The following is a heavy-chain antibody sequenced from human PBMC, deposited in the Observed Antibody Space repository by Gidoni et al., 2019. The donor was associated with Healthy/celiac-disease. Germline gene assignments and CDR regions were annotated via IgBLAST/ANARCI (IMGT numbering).Heavy chain of an antibody. Sequence: QVQLVQSGAAVKKPGASVKVSCKASGYTFTSYAMHWVRQAPGQRLEWMGWINAGNGNTKYSQKFQGRVTITRDTSASTAYMELSSLRSEDTAVYYCASGPLRFLEWFPMDVWGKGTTVTVSS. CDR3: ASGPLRFLEWFPMDV. J-gene: IGHJ6*03. CDR1: GYTFTSYA. V-gene: IGHV1-3*01. D-gene: IGHD3-3*01. CDR2: INAGNGNT.